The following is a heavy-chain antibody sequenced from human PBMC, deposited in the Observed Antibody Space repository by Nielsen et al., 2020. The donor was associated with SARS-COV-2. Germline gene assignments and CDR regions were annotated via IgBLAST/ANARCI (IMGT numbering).Heavy chain of an antibody. D-gene: IGHD3-16*01. CDR1: GFTFRDFY. J-gene: IGHJ4*02. V-gene: IGHV3-11*04. CDR3: ARRGNPWGGFDH. Sequence: GESLKISCAASGFTFRDFYVSWIRQGPGKGLDWLAYISGDGATIYHADSVKGRFTISRDNANNSLFLQMNSLRAEDTAIYYCARRGNPWGGFDHWGQGTLVTVSS. CDR2: ISGDGATI.